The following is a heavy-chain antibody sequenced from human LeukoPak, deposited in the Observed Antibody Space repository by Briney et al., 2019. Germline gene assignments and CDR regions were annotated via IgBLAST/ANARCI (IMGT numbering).Heavy chain of an antibody. Sequence: SETLSLTCTLSGVSISTYYWSWIRQPPGKGLEWIGYIYYTGSTNYNPSLKSRVTISVETSKDQFSLNLRSVTTADTAVYYCASLSGISRFEYWGQGALVTVSS. CDR1: GVSISTYY. V-gene: IGHV4-59*01. CDR3: ASLSGISRFEY. D-gene: IGHD1-26*01. J-gene: IGHJ4*02. CDR2: IYYTGST.